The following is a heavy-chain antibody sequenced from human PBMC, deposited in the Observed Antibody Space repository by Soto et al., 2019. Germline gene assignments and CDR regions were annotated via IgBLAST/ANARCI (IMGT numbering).Heavy chain of an antibody. CDR3: ARAPEEDYGADR. J-gene: IGHJ5*02. D-gene: IGHD4-17*01. V-gene: IGHV2-26*01. CDR2: IFTNDDK. Sequence: QVTLKESGPVLVKPTETLTLTCTVSGFSLRNVKMGVTWIRQPPGKGLEWLAHIFTNDDKSYTSSLKSRLNISQDTSKSQVVLSMTDKDPADTATYYCARAPEEDYGADRWGKGILVTASS. CDR1: GFSLRNVKMG.